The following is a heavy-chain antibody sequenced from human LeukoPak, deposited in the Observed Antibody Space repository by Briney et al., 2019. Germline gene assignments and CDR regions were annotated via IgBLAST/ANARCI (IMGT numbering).Heavy chain of an antibody. V-gene: IGHV3-20*04. CDR2: INWSGDNT. D-gene: IGHD4/OR15-4a*01. CDR1: GFTVDDDG. J-gene: IGHJ3*01. Sequence: GGSLRLSCAASGFTVDDDGMNWVRQAPGKGLEWVSGINWSGDNTGYAESVKGRFTISRDNAKNSLYLQMNSLRAEDTALYYCARYGGNAFDVWGQGTMVTVSS. CDR3: ARYGGNAFDV.